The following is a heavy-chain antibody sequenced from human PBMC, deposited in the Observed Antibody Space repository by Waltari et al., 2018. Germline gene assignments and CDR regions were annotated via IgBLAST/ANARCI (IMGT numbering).Heavy chain of an antibody. J-gene: IGHJ4*02. CDR1: GFTFSNYW. Sequence: EVQVMESGGGLVQPGGSLLLSCLASGFTFSNYWMSWVRQAPGKGLEWVANIKPDGSEKNHVDSGKGRFTISRDNANNSLYLQMNSLRAEDTAVYYCVQGGFYYADWGQGTLVTVSS. CDR3: VQGGFYYAD. V-gene: IGHV3-7*01. D-gene: IGHD3-22*01. CDR2: IKPDGSEK.